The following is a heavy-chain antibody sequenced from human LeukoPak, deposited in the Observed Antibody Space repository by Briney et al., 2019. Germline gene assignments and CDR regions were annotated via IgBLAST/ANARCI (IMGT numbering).Heavy chain of an antibody. D-gene: IGHD6-13*01. V-gene: IGHV1-69*05. Sequence: SVKVSCKASGGTFSSYAISWVRQAPGQGLEWMGGITPIFGTANYAQKFQGRVTITTDESTSTAYMELSSLRSEDTAVYYCALVRSSSWLFDYWGQGTLVTVSS. CDR1: GGTFSSYA. CDR2: ITPIFGTA. J-gene: IGHJ4*02. CDR3: ALVRSSSWLFDY.